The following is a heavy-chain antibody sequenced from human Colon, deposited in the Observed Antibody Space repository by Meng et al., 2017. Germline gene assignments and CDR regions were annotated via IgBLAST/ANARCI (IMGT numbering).Heavy chain of an antibody. CDR2: IYHSGST. D-gene: IGHD3-22*01. CDR1: GYSISSGYY. V-gene: IGHV4-38-2*02. CDR3: ARALYYYDSSGHHDY. Sequence: GSLRLSCTVSGYSISSGYYWGWIRQPPGKGLEWIGSIYHSGSTYYNPSLKSRVTISVDTSKNQFSLKLSSVTAADTAVDYCARALYYYDSSGHHDYWGQGTLVTVSS. J-gene: IGHJ4*02.